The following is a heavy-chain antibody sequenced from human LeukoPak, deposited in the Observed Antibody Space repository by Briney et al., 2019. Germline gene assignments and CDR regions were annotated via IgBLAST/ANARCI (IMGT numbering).Heavy chain of an antibody. V-gene: IGHV3-48*02. CDR1: GFTFSRYS. Sequence: PGGSLRLSCAASGFTFSRYSMNWVRQAPGKGLEWVSYISRSGSTIYYADSVKGRFTISRDNAKNSLYLQMNSLRDEHTAVYYCARDTEHLYFVFDYWGQGTLVTVSS. CDR3: ARDTEHLYFVFDY. J-gene: IGHJ4*02. CDR2: ISRSGSTI. D-gene: IGHD2-2*02.